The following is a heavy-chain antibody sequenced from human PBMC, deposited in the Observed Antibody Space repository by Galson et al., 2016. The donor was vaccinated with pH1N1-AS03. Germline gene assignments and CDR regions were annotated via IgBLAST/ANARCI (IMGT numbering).Heavy chain of an antibody. Sequence: LSLTCPVSGDSTFDYYWNWIRQPPGKGLEWIGYTQTTGNTKYNPSLKSRVTMSIDTSKNQFSLHLMSVTAADTALYYCSRDPPLEIGWYFDLWGRGTLVTVSS. CDR2: TQTTGNT. CDR3: SRDPPLEIGWYFDL. D-gene: IGHD3-3*01. J-gene: IGHJ2*01. V-gene: IGHV4-4*09. CDR1: GDSTFDYY.